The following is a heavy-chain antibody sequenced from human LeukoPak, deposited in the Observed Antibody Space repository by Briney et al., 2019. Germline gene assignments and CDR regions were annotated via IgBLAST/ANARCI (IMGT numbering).Heavy chain of an antibody. Sequence: ASVKVPCKVSGYTLTELSMHWVRQAPGKGLEWMGGFDPEDGETIYAQKFQGRVTMTEDTSTDTAYMELSSLRSEDTAVYYCATVVGATWDPYYFDYWGQGTLVTVSS. D-gene: IGHD1-26*01. V-gene: IGHV1-24*01. CDR3: ATVVGATWDPYYFDY. CDR1: GYTLTELS. J-gene: IGHJ4*02. CDR2: FDPEDGET.